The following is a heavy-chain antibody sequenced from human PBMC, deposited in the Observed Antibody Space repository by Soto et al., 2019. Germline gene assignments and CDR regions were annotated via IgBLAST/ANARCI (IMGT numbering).Heavy chain of an antibody. V-gene: IGHV3-33*01. CDR3: ARDLRITMLRGPSPGY. Sequence: PGGSLRLSCAASGFTFSSYGMHWVRQAPGKGLEWVALIWYDGGNKYYADSVKGRFTISRDNSKNTLYLQMNSLRAEDTAVYYCARDLRITMLRGPSPGYWCQGTLVTVSS. CDR2: IWYDGGNK. CDR1: GFTFSSYG. J-gene: IGHJ4*02. D-gene: IGHD3-10*01.